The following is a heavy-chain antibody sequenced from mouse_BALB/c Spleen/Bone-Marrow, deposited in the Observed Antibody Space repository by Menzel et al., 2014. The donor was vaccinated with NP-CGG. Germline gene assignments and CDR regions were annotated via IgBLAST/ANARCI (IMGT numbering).Heavy chain of an antibody. J-gene: IGHJ4*01. D-gene: IGHD2-3*01. V-gene: IGHV1S22*01. CDR2: IYPGSGST. CDR3: TRGYYPYYYAMDY. Sequence: LQQSGSELVRPGASVKLSCKASGYTFXSYWMHWVKQRHGQGLEWIGNIYPGSGSTNYDEKFKSKGTLTVDTSSSTAYMHLSSLTSEDSAVYYCTRGYYPYYYAMDYWGQGTPVTVSS. CDR1: GYTFXSYW.